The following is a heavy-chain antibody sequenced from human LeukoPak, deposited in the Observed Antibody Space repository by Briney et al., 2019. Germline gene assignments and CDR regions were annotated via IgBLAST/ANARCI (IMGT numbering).Heavy chain of an antibody. CDR1: GYTFTSYA. D-gene: IGHD2-21*02. Sequence: GASVNVSCKASGYTFTSYAMHWVRQAPGQRLEWMGWINAGNGNTKYSQKFQGRVTITRDTSASTAYMELSSLRSEDTAVYYCARDGDCGGDCFYYYGMDVWGQGTTVTVSS. V-gene: IGHV1-3*01. CDR2: INAGNGNT. J-gene: IGHJ6*02. CDR3: ARDGDCGGDCFYYYGMDV.